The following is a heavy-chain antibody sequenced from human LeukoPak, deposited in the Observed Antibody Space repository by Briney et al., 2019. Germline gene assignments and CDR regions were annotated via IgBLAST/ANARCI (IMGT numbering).Heavy chain of an antibody. J-gene: IGHJ4*02. CDR3: VKEFGGHSYGAYFDY. V-gene: IGHV3-30*18. CDR1: TFTFSNYG. D-gene: IGHD5-18*01. CDR2: VSSDGSVE. Sequence: PRGSLRLSCAASTFTFSNYGMQWVRQAPGKGLEWVAVVSSDGSVEYYGDSVKGRFTISRDNSKNTLYLQMNSLRVEDTAVYYCVKEFGGHSYGAYFDYWGQGTLVTVSS.